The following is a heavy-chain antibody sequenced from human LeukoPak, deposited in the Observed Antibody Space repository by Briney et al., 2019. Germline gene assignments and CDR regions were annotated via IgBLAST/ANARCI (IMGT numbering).Heavy chain of an antibody. CDR3: ARDVYSNYVRYYYYMDV. J-gene: IGHJ6*03. D-gene: IGHD4-11*01. Sequence: GGSLRLSCAASGFTFSSYGMHWVRQAPGKGLEWVAVISYDGSNKYYADSVKGRFTISRDNSKNTLYLQMNSLRAEDTAVYYCARDVYSNYVRYYYYMDVWGKGNPGHRLL. CDR1: GFTFSSYG. CDR2: ISYDGSNK. V-gene: IGHV3-30*05.